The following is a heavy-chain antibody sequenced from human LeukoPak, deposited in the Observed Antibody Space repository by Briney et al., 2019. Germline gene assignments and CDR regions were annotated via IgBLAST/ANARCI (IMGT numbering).Heavy chain of an antibody. CDR2: VYPGGSDT. CDR1: GYSFTTYW. Sequence: GGSLQISCKVSGYSFTTYWIAWVRRMPGKGLEGMGNVYPGGSDTRYSPPFQGHVTISADKSTSTAHLQWSTLEASDTARYFCARAPYRGGTGMDLWGQGTTVTVSS. J-gene: IGHJ6*02. CDR3: ARAPYRGGTGMDL. D-gene: IGHD1-1*01. V-gene: IGHV5-51*01.